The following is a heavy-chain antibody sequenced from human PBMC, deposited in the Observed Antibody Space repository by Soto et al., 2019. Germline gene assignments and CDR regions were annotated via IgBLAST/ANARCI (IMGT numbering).Heavy chain of an antibody. D-gene: IGHD3-3*01. Sequence: SETLSLTCTVSGGSISSGGYYWSWIRQHPGKGLEWIGYIYYSWSTYYNPSLKSRVTISVDTSKNQFSLKLSSLTAADTAVYYCARLLHSGFWSGAKYYFDYWGQGTLVTVSS. V-gene: IGHV4-31*03. CDR1: GGSISSGGYY. CDR2: IYYSWST. J-gene: IGHJ4*02. CDR3: ARLLHSGFWSGAKYYFDY.